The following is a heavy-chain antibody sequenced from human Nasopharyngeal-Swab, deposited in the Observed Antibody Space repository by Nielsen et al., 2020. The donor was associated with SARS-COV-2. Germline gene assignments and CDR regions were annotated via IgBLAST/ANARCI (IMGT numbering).Heavy chain of an antibody. D-gene: IGHD1-26*01. CDR2: IYPGYSDT. J-gene: IGHJ6*02. Sequence: GESLKISCKGSGYSFTSYWIGWVRQMPGKGLEWMGIIYPGYSDTRYSPSFQGQVTISADKSISTAYLQWSSLKASDTAMYYCARRGSGSHGYYYGMDVWGQGTTVTVSS. CDR3: ARRGSGSHGYYYGMDV. CDR1: GYSFTSYW. V-gene: IGHV5-51*01.